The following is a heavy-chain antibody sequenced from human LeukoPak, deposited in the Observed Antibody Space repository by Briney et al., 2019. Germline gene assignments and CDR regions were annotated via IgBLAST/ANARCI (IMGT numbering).Heavy chain of an antibody. CDR1: GGTFSSYA. V-gene: IGHV1-69*04. J-gene: IGHJ5*02. D-gene: IGHD6-13*01. CDR3: ARDGAEQQLVLNWFDH. CDR2: IIPILGIA. Sequence: SVKVSCKASGGTFSSYAISWVRQAPGQGLEWMGRIIPILGIANYAQKFQGRVTITADKSTSTAYMELSSLRSEDTAVYYCARDGAEQQLVLNWFDHWGQGTLVTVSS.